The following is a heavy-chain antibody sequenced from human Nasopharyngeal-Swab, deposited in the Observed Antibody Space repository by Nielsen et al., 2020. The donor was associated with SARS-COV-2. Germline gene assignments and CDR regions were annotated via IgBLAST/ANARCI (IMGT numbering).Heavy chain of an antibody. CDR2: IYYSGST. Sequence: WLREHTGKGLEWIGYIYYSGSTYYNPSLKSRVTISVDTSKNQFSLKLSSVTAADTAVYYCARGPTQQLVRDYWGQGTLVTVSS. CDR3: ARGPTQQLVRDY. D-gene: IGHD6-13*01. J-gene: IGHJ4*02. V-gene: IGHV4-31*02.